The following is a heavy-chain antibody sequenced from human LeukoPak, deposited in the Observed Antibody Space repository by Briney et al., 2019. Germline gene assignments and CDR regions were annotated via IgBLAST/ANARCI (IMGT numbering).Heavy chain of an antibody. Sequence: TGGSLRLSCAASEFTLSSMNWVRQAPGKGLEWVSCISSSSSYIYYADSVKGRFTISRDNAKKSLYLQMNSLRAEDTAVYYCARDPENYGPGSYAHWGQGTLVTVSS. V-gene: IGHV3-21*01. CDR2: ISSSSSYI. CDR3: ARDPENYGPGSYAH. CDR1: EFTLSS. J-gene: IGHJ4*02. D-gene: IGHD3-10*01.